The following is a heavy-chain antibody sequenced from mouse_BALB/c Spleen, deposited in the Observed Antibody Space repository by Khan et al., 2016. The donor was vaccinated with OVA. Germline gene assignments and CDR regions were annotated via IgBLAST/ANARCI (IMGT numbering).Heavy chain of an antibody. CDR1: GYSFTDYY. Sequence: EVQLQQSGPELEKPGASVKISCTASGYSFTDYYIHWVRQSSGKRLEWIGNIDPYYGGTGYNQKFKGKATLTVDKSSNTADMQLKSLTSEDSAVYYCTRGKVPHYYAMDYWGQGTSVTVSS. CDR3: TRGKVPHYYAMDY. V-gene: IGHV1S135*01. J-gene: IGHJ4*01. CDR2: IDPYYGGT. D-gene: IGHD2-14*01.